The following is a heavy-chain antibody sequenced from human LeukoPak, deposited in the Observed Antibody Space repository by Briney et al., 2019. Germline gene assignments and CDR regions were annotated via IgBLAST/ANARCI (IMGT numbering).Heavy chain of an antibody. CDR3: ARGLSLGIPHAFDI. CDR1: GGSFSGYY. D-gene: IGHD2-21*01. CDR2: INHSGST. Sequence: SETLSLTCAVYGGSFSGYYWSWIRQPPGKGLEWIGEINHSGSTNYNPSLKSRVTISVDTSKNQFSLKLSSVTAADTAVYYCARGLSLGIPHAFDIWGQGTMVTVSS. V-gene: IGHV4-34*01. J-gene: IGHJ3*02.